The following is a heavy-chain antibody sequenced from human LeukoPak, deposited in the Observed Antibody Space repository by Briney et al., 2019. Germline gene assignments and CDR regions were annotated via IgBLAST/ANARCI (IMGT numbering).Heavy chain of an antibody. J-gene: IGHJ4*02. Sequence: SETLSLTCAVYGGSFSGYYWSWIRQPPGKGLEWIGEINHSGSTNYNPSLKSRVTISVDTSKNQFSLKLSSVTAADTAVYYCARTEYSYGLVYWGQGTLVTVSS. D-gene: IGHD5-18*01. CDR2: INHSGST. V-gene: IGHV4-34*01. CDR1: GGSFSGYY. CDR3: ARTEYSYGLVY.